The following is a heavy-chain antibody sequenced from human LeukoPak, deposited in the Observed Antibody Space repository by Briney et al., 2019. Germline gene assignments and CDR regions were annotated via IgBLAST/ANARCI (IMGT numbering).Heavy chain of an antibody. J-gene: IGHJ4*02. CDR2: ISYDGNNK. D-gene: IGHD1-1*01. CDR3: AKDGHWTFDY. CDR1: GFTFSTYA. V-gene: IGHV3-30-3*01. Sequence: GGSLRLSCAASGFTFSTYAMHWVRQAPGKGLEWVALISYDGNNKYYADSVKGRFTISRDNSKNTLYLQMNSLRAEDTAVYYCAKDGHWTFDYWGQGTLVTVSS.